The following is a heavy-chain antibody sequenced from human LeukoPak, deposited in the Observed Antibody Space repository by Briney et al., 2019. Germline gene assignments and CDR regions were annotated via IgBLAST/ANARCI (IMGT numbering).Heavy chain of an antibody. V-gene: IGHV4-34*01. Sequence: SETLSLTCAVYGGSFSGYYWSWIRQPPGKGLEWIGEINHSGSTNYNPSLKSRVTISVDTSKNQFSLKLSSVTAADTAVYYCARVGGVSYYDILTGYSSAAFDIWGQGTMVTVSS. D-gene: IGHD3-9*01. J-gene: IGHJ3*02. CDR1: GGSFSGYY. CDR3: ARVGGVSYYDILTGYSSAAFDI. CDR2: INHSGST.